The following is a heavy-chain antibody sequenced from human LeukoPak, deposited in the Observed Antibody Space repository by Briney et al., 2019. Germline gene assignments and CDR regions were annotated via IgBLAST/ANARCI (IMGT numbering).Heavy chain of an antibody. Sequence: GGSLRLSCEASGFTFSSYGIHWVRQAPDKGLEWVAVVSYDGSDKYYADSVKGRFTISRDNSKNTLYLQMNSLRAEDTAVYYCAREGPGAFDIWGQGTMVTVSS. CDR1: GFTFSSYG. V-gene: IGHV3-30*03. CDR3: AREGPGAFDI. J-gene: IGHJ3*02. CDR2: VSYDGSDK. D-gene: IGHD1-26*01.